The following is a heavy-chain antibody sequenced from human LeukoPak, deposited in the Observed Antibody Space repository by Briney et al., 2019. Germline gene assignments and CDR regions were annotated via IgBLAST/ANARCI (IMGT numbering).Heavy chain of an antibody. Sequence: PSETLSLTCTVSGASISSRDGYWTWVRQPPGKGLEWVGYIHSSGSTNYNSSLKSRVTISVDTSKNQFSLKLNSVTAADTAVYYCATRPDIAATGPGWFDPWGQGTLVTVSS. D-gene: IGHD6-13*01. V-gene: IGHV4-39*07. CDR2: IHSSGST. CDR1: GASISSRDGY. CDR3: ATRPDIAATGPGWFDP. J-gene: IGHJ5*02.